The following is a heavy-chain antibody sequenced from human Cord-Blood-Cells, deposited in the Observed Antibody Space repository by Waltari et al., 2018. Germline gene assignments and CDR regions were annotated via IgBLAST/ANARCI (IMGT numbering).Heavy chain of an antibody. CDR3: AKEYSSSDDAFDI. CDR2: ISWNSGSI. CDR1: GFTFDDYA. D-gene: IGHD6-6*01. V-gene: IGHV3-9*01. Sequence: EVQLVESGGGLVQPGRSLRLSCAASGFTFDDYAMPSVRPAPGKGLEWVSGISWNSGSIGYADSVKGRVTISRDNAKNSLYLQMNSLRAEDTALYYCAKEYSSSDDAFDIWGQGTMVTVSS. J-gene: IGHJ3*02.